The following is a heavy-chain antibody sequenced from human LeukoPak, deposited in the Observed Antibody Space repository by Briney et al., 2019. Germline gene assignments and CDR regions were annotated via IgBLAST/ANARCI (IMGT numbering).Heavy chain of an antibody. CDR1: GGSISSYY. Sequence: PSETLSLTCTVSGGSISSYYWSWIRQPAGKGLESIGHISTSGSTNYNPSLKSRVTMSVDTSKNQFSLKLSSVTAADTAVYYCAGIPVFGVVLRQEPVWGKGTTVTVSS. CDR3: AGIPVFGVVLRQEPV. J-gene: IGHJ6*04. V-gene: IGHV4-4*07. D-gene: IGHD3-3*01. CDR2: ISTSGST.